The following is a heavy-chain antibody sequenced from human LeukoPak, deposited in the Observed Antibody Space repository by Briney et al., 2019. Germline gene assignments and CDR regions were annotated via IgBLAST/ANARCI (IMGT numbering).Heavy chain of an antibody. V-gene: IGHV3-74*01. Sequence: GGSLRLSCAASGFTFSSYWMHWVRQAPGKGLVWVSRINNDGSTTNYADSVKDRFTISRDNARNTLYLQMNSLKAEDTAVYYCARRVAVRPKYAFEIWGQGTMVTVSS. CDR1: GFTFSSYW. J-gene: IGHJ3*02. CDR3: ARRVAVRPKYAFEI. D-gene: IGHD6-6*01. CDR2: INNDGSTT.